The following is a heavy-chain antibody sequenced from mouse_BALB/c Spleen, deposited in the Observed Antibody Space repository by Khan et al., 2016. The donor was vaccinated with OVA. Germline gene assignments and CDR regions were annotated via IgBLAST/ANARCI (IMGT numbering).Heavy chain of an antibody. Sequence: EVELVESGGGLVQPGGSLKVSCATSGFTFSDYYMYWVHQSPEKRLEWVAYISNGGGSTYYPDTVKGRFTLSRDNAKNTLYLQMSRLKAEDTAMYYCARQLYGAIDYWGQGTSVTVSS. CDR3: ARQLYGAIDY. J-gene: IGHJ4*01. CDR2: ISNGGGST. D-gene: IGHD2-12*01. V-gene: IGHV5-12*02. CDR1: GFTFSDYY.